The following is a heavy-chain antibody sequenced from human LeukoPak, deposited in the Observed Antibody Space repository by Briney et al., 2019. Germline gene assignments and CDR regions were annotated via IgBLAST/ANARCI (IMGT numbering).Heavy chain of an antibody. CDR2: IRRRSKNYTT. Sequence: GGSLRLSCEASGFTFSDYILDWVRQAPGKRLEWVGRIRRRSKNYTTEYAASVKDRFLISRDDSKNSLYLHMNGLKTEDTAVYYCSRDGTLSDDSGFDIWGQGTMVTVSS. CDR3: SRDGTLSDDSGFDI. CDR1: GFTFSDYI. D-gene: IGHD3-22*01. J-gene: IGHJ3*02. V-gene: IGHV3-72*01.